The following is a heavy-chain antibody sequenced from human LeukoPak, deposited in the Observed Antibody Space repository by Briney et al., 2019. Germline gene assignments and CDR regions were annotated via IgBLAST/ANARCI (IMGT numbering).Heavy chain of an antibody. V-gene: IGHV1-69*02. Sequence: ASVKVSCKASGGTFSSHTISCVRQAPGQGLEWMGKIIPILGIANYAQKFQGRVTITADKSTSTAYMELSSLRSEDTAVYYCASSAQKYCSGGSCLAFDIWGQGTMVTVSS. CDR3: ASSAQKYCSGGSCLAFDI. CDR1: GGTFSSHT. J-gene: IGHJ3*02. CDR2: IIPILGIA. D-gene: IGHD2-15*01.